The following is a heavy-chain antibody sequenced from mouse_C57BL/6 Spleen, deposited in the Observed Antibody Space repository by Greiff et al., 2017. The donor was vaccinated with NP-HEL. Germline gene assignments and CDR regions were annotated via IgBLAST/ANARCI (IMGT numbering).Heavy chain of an antibody. CDR1: GYTFTSYW. D-gene: IGHD1-1*01. V-gene: IGHV1-59*01. CDR2: IDPSDSYT. CDR3: ASGGYYGGFDY. Sequence: QVQLQQSGAELVRPGTSVKLSCKASGYTFTSYWMHWVKQRPGQGLEWIGVIDPSDSYTNYNQKFKGKATLTVDTSSSTAYMQLSSLTSEDSAVYYCASGGYYGGFDYWGQGTTLTVSS. J-gene: IGHJ2*01.